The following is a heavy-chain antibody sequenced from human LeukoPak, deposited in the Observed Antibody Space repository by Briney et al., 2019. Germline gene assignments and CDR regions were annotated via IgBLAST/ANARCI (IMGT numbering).Heavy chain of an antibody. CDR3: ARAYVHRIVYYYYMDV. CDR1: GGSISSGGYY. V-gene: IGHV4-31*03. J-gene: IGHJ6*03. Sequence: SETLSLTCTVSGGSISSGGYYWSWHRQHPGKGREWIGYIYDSGSTYYNPSLKSRVTIAVDKTKNQFSLKLSSVTAADTAVYYCARAYVHRIVYYYYMDVWGKGTTVTVSS. CDR2: IYDSGST. D-gene: IGHD2-21*01.